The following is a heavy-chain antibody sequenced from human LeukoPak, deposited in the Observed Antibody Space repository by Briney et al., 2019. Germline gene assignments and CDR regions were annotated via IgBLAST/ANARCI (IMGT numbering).Heavy chain of an antibody. CDR2: IYYSGST. CDR1: GGSISSGGYY. CDR3: ARVGDDLWFGELPLGAFDI. D-gene: IGHD3-10*01. J-gene: IGHJ3*02. Sequence: PSETLSLTCTVSGGSISSGGYYWGWIRQPPGEGLEWIGYIYYSGSTYYNPSLKSRVTISVDTSKNQFSLKLSSVTAADTAVYYCARVGDDLWFGELPLGAFDIWGQGTMVTVSS. V-gene: IGHV4-30-4*08.